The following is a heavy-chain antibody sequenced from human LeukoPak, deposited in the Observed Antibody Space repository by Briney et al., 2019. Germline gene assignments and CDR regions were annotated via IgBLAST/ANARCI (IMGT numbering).Heavy chain of an antibody. CDR3: ARDPFDYYGSGSFDWYFDL. CDR2: IYYSGST. D-gene: IGHD3-10*01. CDR1: GGSISSSSYY. J-gene: IGHJ2*01. V-gene: IGHV4-39*07. Sequence: SETLSLTCTVSGGSISSSSYYWGWIRQPPGKGLEWIGSIYYSGSTYYNPSLKSRVTISVDTSKNQFSLKLSSVTAADTAVYYCARDPFDYYGSGSFDWYFDLWGRGTLVTVSS.